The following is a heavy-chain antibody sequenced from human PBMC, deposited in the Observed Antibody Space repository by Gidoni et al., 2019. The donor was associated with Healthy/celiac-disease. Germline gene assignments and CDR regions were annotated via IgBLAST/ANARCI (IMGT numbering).Heavy chain of an antibody. V-gene: IGHV4-4*02. CDR3: AREGPLRFLEWREGGYMDV. CDR1: GGSICSSNW. Sequence: QVQLQESGPGPVTPSGTLSLTLAVSGGSICSSNWWSWVRKPPGKGQEWLGEIYHSGGTNYNQPLKSRVTITVDKSKNQFSLKLSSVTAADTAVYYCAREGPLRFLEWREGGYMDVWGKGTTVTVSS. CDR2: IYHSGGT. D-gene: IGHD3-3*01. J-gene: IGHJ6*03.